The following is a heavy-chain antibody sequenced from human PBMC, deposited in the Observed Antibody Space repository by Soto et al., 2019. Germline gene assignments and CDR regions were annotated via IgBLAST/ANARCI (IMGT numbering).Heavy chain of an antibody. Sequence: SVPARVNPAHGLTLTFPFALFSLVTRAVGVGCIRQPPGKALEWLALIYWNDDKRYSPSLKNRLTITKDNSKNHVVIKMTNMDPVDQETYYCENTHELRSFDIWGQGTKV. V-gene: IGHV2-5*01. J-gene: IGHJ3*02. CDR1: LFSLVTRAVG. CDR2: IYWNDDK. CDR3: ENTHELRSFDI. D-gene: IGHD1-26*01.